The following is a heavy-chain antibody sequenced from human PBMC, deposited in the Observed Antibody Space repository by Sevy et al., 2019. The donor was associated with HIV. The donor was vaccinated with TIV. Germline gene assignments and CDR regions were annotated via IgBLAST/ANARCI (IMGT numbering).Heavy chain of an antibody. Sequence: GGSLRLSCAASGFTFNVYEMNWVRQAPGKGLEWVSYISSGFSKSYADSVKGRFTISIDNTKNSLYLQMNSLRAEDTAVYYCTNYVHYWGQGTLVTVSS. J-gene: IGHJ4*02. CDR1: GFTFNVYE. CDR2: ISSGFSK. CDR3: TNYVHY. V-gene: IGHV3-48*03.